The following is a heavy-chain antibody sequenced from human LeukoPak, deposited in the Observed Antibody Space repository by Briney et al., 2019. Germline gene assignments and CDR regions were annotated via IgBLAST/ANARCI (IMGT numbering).Heavy chain of an antibody. CDR1: GFTFSTYN. D-gene: IGHD5-18*01. V-gene: IGHV3-48*02. CDR2: ISGSGSSI. J-gene: IGHJ4*02. Sequence: VGSLRLSCAASGFTFSTYNMHWVRQAPGKGLEWISYISGSGSSIYSADSVRGRFTISRDNARNSLFLQMNSLRDEDTAVYYCARDQGYSFGSGYWGQGTLVTVSS. CDR3: ARDQGYSFGSGY.